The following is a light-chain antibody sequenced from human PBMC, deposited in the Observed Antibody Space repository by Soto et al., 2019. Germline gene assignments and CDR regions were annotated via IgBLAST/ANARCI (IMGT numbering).Light chain of an antibody. CDR3: MQGGHWPWT. CDR1: QSLEYSDGKTY. Sequence: DVAMTQSPLSLPVTLGQPASISCTSSQSLEYSDGKTYLNWFLQRPGQSPRRLIYKVSNRDSGVPDRFSGSGSGTDFTLKISRVEAEDVGIYYCMQGGHWPWTFGQGTKVEIK. J-gene: IGKJ1*01. V-gene: IGKV2-30*01. CDR2: KVS.